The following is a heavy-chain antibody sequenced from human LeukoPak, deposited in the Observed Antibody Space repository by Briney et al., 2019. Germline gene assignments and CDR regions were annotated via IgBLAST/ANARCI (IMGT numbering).Heavy chain of an antibody. J-gene: IGHJ1*01. CDR3: APNGSSGFFND. Sequence: SETLSLTCSVSGFLITNNNYWGWIRQSPGKGLEWMGSIHHSGSRFETGSTHYNPSFRGRVTVSADPSKYQFSLTLRSVNAADTGVYFCAPNGSSGFFNDWSQGTLVTISS. CDR1: GFLITNNNY. CDR2: IHHSGSRFETGST. D-gene: IGHD3-22*01. V-gene: IGHV4-38-2*02.